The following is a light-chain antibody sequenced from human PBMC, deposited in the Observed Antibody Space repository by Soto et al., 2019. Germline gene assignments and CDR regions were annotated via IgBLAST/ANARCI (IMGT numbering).Light chain of an antibody. J-gene: IGKJ1*01. Sequence: DVVMTQSPLSLPVTLGQSASISCRSSQSVVYSDGIADLSWFQQRPVQSPRRLIHKASNRDSGVPDGFSGSGSGTDFTLTISRVEAEDVGVYYCMQGRHWPPTFGRGNKVEIK. CDR2: KAS. CDR3: MQGRHWPPT. CDR1: QSVVYSDGIAD. V-gene: IGKV2-30*01.